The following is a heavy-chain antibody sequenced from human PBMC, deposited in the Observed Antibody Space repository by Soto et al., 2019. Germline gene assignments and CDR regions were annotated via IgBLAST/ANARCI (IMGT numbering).Heavy chain of an antibody. CDR1: GFTFNNYA. CDR2: ISGGAETT. CDR3: VRRSGQFFFDY. Sequence: EVQLLESGGGLVQPGGSLRLSCAASGFTFNNYAMTWVRQAPGKGLQWVSSISGGAETTYYADSVKGRFTISRDDSKNALFLQMNNLRVEDTAIYYCVRRSGQFFFDYWGQGSLVTVSS. D-gene: IGHD1-26*01. V-gene: IGHV3-23*01. J-gene: IGHJ4*02.